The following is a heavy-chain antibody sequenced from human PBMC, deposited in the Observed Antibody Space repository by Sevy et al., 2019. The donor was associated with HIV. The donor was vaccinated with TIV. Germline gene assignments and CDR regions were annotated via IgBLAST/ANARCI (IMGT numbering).Heavy chain of an antibody. D-gene: IGHD6-6*01. Sequence: GGSLRLSCAASGFTFSSYAMHWVRQAPGKGLEWVAVISYDGSNKYYADSVKGRFTISRVNSKNTLYLQMNSLRAEDTAVYYCARDPYSSSSSFDYWGQGTLVTVSS. CDR3: ARDPYSSSSSFDY. J-gene: IGHJ4*02. CDR1: GFTFSSYA. V-gene: IGHV3-30*04. CDR2: ISYDGSNK.